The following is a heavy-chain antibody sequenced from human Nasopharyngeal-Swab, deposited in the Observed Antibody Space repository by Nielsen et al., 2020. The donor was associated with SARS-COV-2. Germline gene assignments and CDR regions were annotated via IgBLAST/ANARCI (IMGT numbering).Heavy chain of an antibody. Sequence: SETLSLTCTVSGGSISSYYWSWIRQPPGKGLEWIGYIYYSGSTNYNPSLKSRVTISVDTSKNQFSLKLSSVTAADTAVYYCARSEIAAGRPYYYYGMDVWGQGITVTVSS. CDR3: ARSEIAAGRPYYYYGMDV. CDR2: IYYSGST. V-gene: IGHV4-59*01. CDR1: GGSISSYY. J-gene: IGHJ6*02. D-gene: IGHD6-13*01.